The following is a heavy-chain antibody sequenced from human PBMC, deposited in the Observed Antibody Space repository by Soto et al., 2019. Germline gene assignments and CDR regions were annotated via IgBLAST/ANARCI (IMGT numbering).Heavy chain of an antibody. CDR1: GYTFTSYA. Sequence: ASVKVSCKASGYTFTSYAMHWVRQAPGQRLEWMGWINAGNGNTKYSQKFQGRVTITRDTSASTAYMELSSLRSEDTAVYYCARDYYYGSGSYYYPSGGMDVWGQGTTVTVS. D-gene: IGHD3-10*01. J-gene: IGHJ6*02. CDR3: ARDYYYGSGSYYYPSGGMDV. CDR2: INAGNGNT. V-gene: IGHV1-3*01.